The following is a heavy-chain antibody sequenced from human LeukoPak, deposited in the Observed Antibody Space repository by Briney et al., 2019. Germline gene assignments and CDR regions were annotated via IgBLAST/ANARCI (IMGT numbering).Heavy chain of an antibody. CDR3: ARRGYYGSGSYPDY. CDR1: GFTFSSYG. CDR2: ISSSSTYT. J-gene: IGHJ4*02. V-gene: IGHV3-21*05. Sequence: PGGSLRLSCAASGFTFSSYGMHWVRQAPGKGLEWVSYISSSSTYTNYADSVKGRFTISRDNAKNSLYLQMNSLRAEDTAVYYCARRGYYGSGSYPDYWGQGTLVTVSS. D-gene: IGHD3-10*01.